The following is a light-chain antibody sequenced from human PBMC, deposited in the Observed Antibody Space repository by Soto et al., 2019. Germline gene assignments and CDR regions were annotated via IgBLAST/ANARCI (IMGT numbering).Light chain of an antibody. CDR1: QGISSY. Sequence: DIQLTQSPSFLSASVGDRVTITCRASQGISSYLAWYQQKPGKAPKLLIYGASTLQSGVPSRFSGSGSGTEFPLTISSLQPEDFATYYCQQLNSYPQTFGQGTKLEIK. CDR2: GAS. CDR3: QQLNSYPQT. V-gene: IGKV1-9*01. J-gene: IGKJ2*01.